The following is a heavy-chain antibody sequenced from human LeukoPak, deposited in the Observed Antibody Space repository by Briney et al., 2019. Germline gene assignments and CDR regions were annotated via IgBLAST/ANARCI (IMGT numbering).Heavy chain of an antibody. Sequence: SVKVSCKASGVTFSSYAISWVRQAPGQGLEWMGRIIPIFGTANYAQKFQGRVTITTDESTSTAYMELSSLRSEDTAVYYCARGLELGEEGYYFDYWGQGTLVTVSS. D-gene: IGHD1-7*01. J-gene: IGHJ4*02. V-gene: IGHV1-69*05. CDR2: IIPIFGTA. CDR3: ARGLELGEEGYYFDY. CDR1: GVTFSSYA.